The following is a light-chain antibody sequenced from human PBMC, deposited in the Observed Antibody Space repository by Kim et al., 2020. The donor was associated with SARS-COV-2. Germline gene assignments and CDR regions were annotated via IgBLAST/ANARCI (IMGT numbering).Light chain of an antibody. CDR2: QDD. V-gene: IGLV3-1*01. J-gene: IGLJ1*01. Sequence: AGQTAGITCAEDNVGKKYVSEDEQKPGQSPVVVIYQDDERPTGVPVRFSGTNSVNTATLTISGTQAMDEADYYCQAWDSSTHNYVFGAGTKVTVL. CDR1: NVGKKY. CDR3: QAWDSSTHNYV.